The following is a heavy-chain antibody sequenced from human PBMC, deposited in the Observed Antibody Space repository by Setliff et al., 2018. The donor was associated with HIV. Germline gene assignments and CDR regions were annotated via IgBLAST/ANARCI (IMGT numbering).Heavy chain of an antibody. CDR1: GFTFSRYG. J-gene: IGHJ4*02. CDR3: ASWEPGVTDFDY. D-gene: IGHD1-26*01. CDR2: ISYDGSKK. Sequence: LRLSCAASGFTFSRYGMHWVRQAPGKGLEWVAFISYDGSKKYDADFVKGRFTISRDNSKNTLYLQMNSLRAEDTAVYYCASWEPGVTDFDYWGQGTLVTVSS. V-gene: IGHV3-30*04.